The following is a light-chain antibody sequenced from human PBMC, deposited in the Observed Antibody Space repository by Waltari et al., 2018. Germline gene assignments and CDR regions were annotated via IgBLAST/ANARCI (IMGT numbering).Light chain of an antibody. V-gene: IGKV1-5*01. J-gene: IGKJ2*03. Sequence: DIQMTQSPSSLSASVGDTVTITCRARQSIQNWLAWYQQKPGKAPRLLIFLASSLENGVSSRFRGSGSGTEFHLTITSLRPEDFATYYCQHYAFTPFSFGQGT. CDR3: QHYAFTPFS. CDR2: LAS. CDR1: QSIQNW.